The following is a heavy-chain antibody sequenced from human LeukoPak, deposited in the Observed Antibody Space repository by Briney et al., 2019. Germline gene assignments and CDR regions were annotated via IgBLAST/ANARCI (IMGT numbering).Heavy chain of an antibody. V-gene: IGHV2-70*01. D-gene: IGHD1-1*01. CDR2: IDWDDDK. Sequence: SGPALLKPTQTLTLTCTFSGFSLSTSGMCVSWIRHPPGKALEWLALIDWDDDKYYSTSLKTRLTISKDTSKNQVVLTMTNMDPVDTATYYCARTRYNWKGGAFDIWGQGTMVTVSS. CDR3: ARTRYNWKGGAFDI. J-gene: IGHJ3*02. CDR1: GFSLSTSGMC.